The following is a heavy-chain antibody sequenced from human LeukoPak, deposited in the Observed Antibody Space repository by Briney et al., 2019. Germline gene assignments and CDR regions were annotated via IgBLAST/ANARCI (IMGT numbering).Heavy chain of an antibody. CDR2: INSNGGST. J-gene: IGHJ4*02. CDR3: AREGSYGDSDY. D-gene: IGHD5-18*01. Sequence: GGSLRLSCVVSGFTFSNYAMSWVRQAPGKGLEYVSAINSNGGSTYYANSVKGRFTISRDNSRSTLYLQMGSLRAEDMAVYYCAREGSYGDSDYWGQGTLVTVSS. V-gene: IGHV3-64*01. CDR1: GFTFSNYA.